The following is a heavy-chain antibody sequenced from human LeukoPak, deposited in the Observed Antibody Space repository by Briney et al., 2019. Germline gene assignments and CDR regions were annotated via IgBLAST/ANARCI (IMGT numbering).Heavy chain of an antibody. D-gene: IGHD5-12*01. Sequence: PGGSLRLSCAASGFTFSSYAMSWVRQAPGKGLEWVSYISSSSSTIYYADSVKGRFTLSRDNSKNTLYLQMNSLRAEDTAIYYCAKGSTGEWIRPPFDSWGQGSLVTVAS. J-gene: IGHJ4*02. CDR1: GFTFSSYA. V-gene: IGHV3-23*01. CDR2: ISSSSSTI. CDR3: AKGSTGEWIRPPFDS.